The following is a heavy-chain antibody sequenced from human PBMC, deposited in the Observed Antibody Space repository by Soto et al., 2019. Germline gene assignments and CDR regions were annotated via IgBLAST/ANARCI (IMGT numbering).Heavy chain of an antibody. V-gene: IGHV3-30-3*01. CDR3: ARDHRVWFGDYYYYYGMDV. J-gene: IGHJ6*02. D-gene: IGHD3-10*01. CDR1: GFTFSSYA. CDR2: ISYDGSNK. Sequence: PGGSLRLSCASSGFTFSSYAMHWVRQAPGKGLEWVAVISYDGSNKYYADSVKGRFTISRDNSKNTLYLQMNSLRAEDTAVYYCARDHRVWFGDYYYYYGMDVWGQGTTVTVS.